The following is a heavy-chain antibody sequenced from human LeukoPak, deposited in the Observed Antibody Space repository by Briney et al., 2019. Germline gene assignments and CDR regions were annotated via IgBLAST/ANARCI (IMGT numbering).Heavy chain of an antibody. J-gene: IGHJ6*03. CDR1: GFTFSSYS. Sequence: GGSLRLSRAASGFTFSSYSMNWVRQAPGKGLEWVSSISSSSSYIYYADSVKGRFTISRDNAKNSLYLQMNSLRAEDTAVYYCARDLGGSYSYYYYMDVWGKGTTVTVSS. CDR2: ISSSSSYI. V-gene: IGHV3-21*01. CDR3: ARDLGGSYSYYYYMDV. D-gene: IGHD1-26*01.